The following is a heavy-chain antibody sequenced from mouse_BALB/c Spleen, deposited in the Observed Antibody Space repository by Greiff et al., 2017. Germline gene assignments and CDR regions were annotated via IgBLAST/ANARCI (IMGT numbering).Heavy chain of an antibody. J-gene: IGHJ4*01. CDR2: ILPGSGST. V-gene: IGHV1-9*01. D-gene: IGHD2-1*01. CDR1: GYTFSSYW. CDR3: ARYGNYLYYAMDY. Sequence: VQLVESGAELMKPGASVKISCKATGYTFSSYWIEWVKQRPGHGLEWIGEILPGSGSTNYNEKFKGKATFTADTSSNTAYMQLSSLTSEDSAVYYCARYGNYLYYAMDYWGQGTSVTVSS.